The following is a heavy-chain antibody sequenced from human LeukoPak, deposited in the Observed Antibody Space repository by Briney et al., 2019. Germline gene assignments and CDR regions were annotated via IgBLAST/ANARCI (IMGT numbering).Heavy chain of an antibody. CDR3: ASEKYYGGSAWSHY. V-gene: IGHV4-61*01. CDR2: IYYSGSA. D-gene: IGHD4-23*01. Sequence: SETLSLTCTVSGGSVSSGRYYWSWIRQPPGKGLEWIGYIYYSGSANYNPSLKSRIAISVDTSKNQFSLKVNSVTAADTAIYFCASEKYYGGSAWSHYWGQGTLVTVSS. CDR1: GGSVSSGRYY. J-gene: IGHJ4*02.